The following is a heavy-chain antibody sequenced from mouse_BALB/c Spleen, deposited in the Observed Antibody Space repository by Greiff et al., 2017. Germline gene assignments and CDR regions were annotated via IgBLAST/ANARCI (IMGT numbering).Heavy chain of an antibody. V-gene: IGHV7-3*02. J-gene: IGHJ4*01. CDR1: GFTFTDYY. D-gene: IGHD4-1*01. Sequence: EVMLVESGGGLVQPGGSLRLSCATSGFTFTDYYMSWVRQPPGKALEWLGFIRNKANGYTTEYSASVKGRFTISRDNSQSILYLQMNTLRAEDSATYYCARTGTRYYAMDYWGQGTSVTVSS. CDR2: IRNKANGYTT. CDR3: ARTGTRYYAMDY.